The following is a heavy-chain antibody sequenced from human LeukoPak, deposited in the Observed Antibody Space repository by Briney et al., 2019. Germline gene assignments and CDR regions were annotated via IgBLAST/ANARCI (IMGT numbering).Heavy chain of an antibody. CDR1: GFTFSSYA. V-gene: IGHV3-23*01. J-gene: IGHJ1*01. CDR2: ISGSGGST. D-gene: IGHD2-2*01. CDR3: AKDYSRIVVPAAMLYFQH. Sequence: GGSLRLSCAASGFTFSSYAMSWVRRAPGKGREWVSAISGSGGSTYYADSVKGRFTISRDNSKNTLYLQMNSLRAEDTAVYYCAKDYSRIVVPAAMLYFQHWGQGTLVTVSS.